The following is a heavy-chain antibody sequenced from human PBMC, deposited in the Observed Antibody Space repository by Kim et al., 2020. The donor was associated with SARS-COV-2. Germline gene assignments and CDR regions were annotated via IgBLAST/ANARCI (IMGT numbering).Heavy chain of an antibody. Sequence: ADSVRGRFTVSIDTAKAALYLQMTSLRAEDTALYYCAKDHPSSGWPAFDSWGQGTPVTVSS. CDR3: AKDHPSSGWPAFDS. J-gene: IGHJ4*02. V-gene: IGHV3-23*01. D-gene: IGHD6-19*01.